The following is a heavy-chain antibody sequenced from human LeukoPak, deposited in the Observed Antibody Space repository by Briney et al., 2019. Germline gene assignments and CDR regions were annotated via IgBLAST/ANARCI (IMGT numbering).Heavy chain of an antibody. J-gene: IGHJ4*02. Sequence: PGGPLRLSRAASGFTFSSYWVIWVRPAPGKGLEWVANIKQDGSEKYYVDSVKGRFTISRDNAKNSLYLQMNSLRAEDTAVYYCARERHYDFWSGYIIDYWGQGTLVTVSS. D-gene: IGHD3-3*01. CDR2: IKQDGSEK. CDR1: GFTFSSYW. V-gene: IGHV3-7*01. CDR3: ARERHYDFWSGYIIDY.